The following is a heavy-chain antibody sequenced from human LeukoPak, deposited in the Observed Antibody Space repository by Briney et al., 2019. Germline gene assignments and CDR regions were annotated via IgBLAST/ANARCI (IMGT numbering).Heavy chain of an antibody. CDR3: ALDFKDYWSGFSFDY. J-gene: IGHJ4*02. CDR1: GGSISSYY. D-gene: IGHD3-3*01. V-gene: IGHV4-59*01. CDR2: IYYSGST. Sequence: PSETLSLTCTVSGGSISSYYWSWIRQPPGKGLEWSGYIYYSGSTNYNPSLKSRVTISVDTSKNQFSLKLSSVTAADTAVYYCALDFKDYWSGFSFDYWGGGTLVTVSS.